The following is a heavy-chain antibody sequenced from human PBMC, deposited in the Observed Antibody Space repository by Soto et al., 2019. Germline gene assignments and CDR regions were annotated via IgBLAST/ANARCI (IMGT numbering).Heavy chain of an antibody. Sequence: GGSLRLSCAASGFTFSSYSMNWVRQAPGKGLEWVSYISSSSSTIYYADSVKGRFTISRDNAKNSLYLQMNSLRDEDTAVYYCARDDFIYYYILNGYYGIDVWGQGTTVTVSS. CDR2: ISSSSSTI. V-gene: IGHV3-48*02. CDR3: ARDDFIYYYILNGYYGIDV. CDR1: GFTFSSYS. D-gene: IGHD3-9*01. J-gene: IGHJ6*02.